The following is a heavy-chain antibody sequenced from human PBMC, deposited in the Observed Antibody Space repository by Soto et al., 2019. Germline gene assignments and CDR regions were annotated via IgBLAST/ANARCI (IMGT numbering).Heavy chain of an antibody. CDR3: ARVKRYYFDY. Sequence: ASVKVSCKTSGYTFIIHSITWVRQAPGQGLEWMGWIRSYNGNATYAPKFHDRITMTTDTSTSTAYMELRSLTSDDTAVNYCARVKRYYFDYWGPGSLVTVSS. D-gene: IGHD6-25*01. J-gene: IGHJ4*02. V-gene: IGHV1-18*01. CDR2: IRSYNGNA. CDR1: GYTFIIHS.